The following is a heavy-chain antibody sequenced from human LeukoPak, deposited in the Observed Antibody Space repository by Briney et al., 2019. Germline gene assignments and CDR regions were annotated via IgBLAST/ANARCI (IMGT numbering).Heavy chain of an antibody. V-gene: IGHV3-74*01. CDR3: AREADIAAAGFDY. CDR1: GFTFSSYW. D-gene: IGHD6-13*01. J-gene: IGHJ4*02. CDR2: INSDGSST. Sequence: GGSLRLSCAASGFTFSSYWMHWVCHAPGKGLVWVSRINSDGSSTSYADSVKGRFTISRDNAKNTLYLQMNSLRAEDTAVYYCAREADIAAAGFDYWGQGTLVTVSS.